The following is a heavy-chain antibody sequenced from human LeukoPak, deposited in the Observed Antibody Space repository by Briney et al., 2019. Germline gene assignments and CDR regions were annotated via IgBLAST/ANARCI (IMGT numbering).Heavy chain of an antibody. Sequence: GGSLRLSRAASGFIFSNCAMSWVRQAPGKGLEWVSAISDSGSGTYYADSVEGRFTMSRDNSKNMLYLQMNSLRGEDTAVYYCVSQISFSSSWPYWGQGTLVTVSS. V-gene: IGHV3-23*01. CDR1: GFIFSNCA. D-gene: IGHD6-13*01. CDR2: ISDSGSGT. CDR3: VSQISFSSSWPY. J-gene: IGHJ4*02.